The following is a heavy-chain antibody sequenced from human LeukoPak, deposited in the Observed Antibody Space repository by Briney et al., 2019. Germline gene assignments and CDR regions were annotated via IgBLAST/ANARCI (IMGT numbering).Heavy chain of an antibody. CDR2: IYPGDSDT. Sequence: GESLKISCQGSGYSFTSYWIGWVRQMSGKGLEWMGIIYPGDSDTRYSPSFQGQVTISADKSISTAYLQWSSLKASDTAMYYCARSRYSSSSSIDYWGQGTLVTVSS. CDR3: ARSRYSSSSSIDY. J-gene: IGHJ4*02. D-gene: IGHD6-6*01. V-gene: IGHV5-51*01. CDR1: GYSFTSYW.